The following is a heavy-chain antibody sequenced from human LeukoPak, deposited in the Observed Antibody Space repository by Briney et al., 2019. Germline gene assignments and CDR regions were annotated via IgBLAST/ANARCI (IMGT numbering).Heavy chain of an antibody. CDR3: ARDPYDFWSGYRYFDY. J-gene: IGHJ4*02. CDR1: GYTFTSYY. Sequence: ASVKVSCKASGYTFTSYYMHWVRQAPGQGLEWMGIINPSGGNTNYAQKLQGRVTMTTDTSTSTAYMELRSLRSDDTAVYYCARDPYDFWSGYRYFDYWGQGTLVTVSS. CDR2: INPSGGNT. D-gene: IGHD3-3*01. V-gene: IGHV1-46*01.